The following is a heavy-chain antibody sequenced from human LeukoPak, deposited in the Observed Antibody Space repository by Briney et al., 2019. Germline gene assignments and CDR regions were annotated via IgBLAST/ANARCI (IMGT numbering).Heavy chain of an antibody. CDR3: AKITMATTPNF. Sequence: GGSLRLSCAASGLTFSSYAMNWVRQAPGKGLEWVSGITDSGRKTYYADSVKGRFSISRDNSRNTLYLQMSDLRAEDTAVYYCAKITMATTPNFWGQGTLVTVSS. CDR1: GLTFSSYA. CDR2: ITDSGRKT. J-gene: IGHJ4*02. D-gene: IGHD3-10*01. V-gene: IGHV3-23*01.